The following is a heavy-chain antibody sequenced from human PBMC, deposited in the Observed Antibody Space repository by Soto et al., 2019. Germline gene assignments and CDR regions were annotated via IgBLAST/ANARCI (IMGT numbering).Heavy chain of an antibody. CDR3: ARQGGDNYGDFDY. CDR1: GDSISTSSYY. V-gene: IGHV4-39*01. CDR2: IYYSGIT. D-gene: IGHD5-18*01. Sequence: QLQLQESGPGLVKPSETLSLTCTVSGDSISTSSYYWGWVRQSPGKGLEWIGSIYYSGITYYNPSLRGRVTIYADRPKNQFSLKVGSVTAADTAVYYCARQGGDNYGDFDYWGQGTLVTVSS. J-gene: IGHJ4*02.